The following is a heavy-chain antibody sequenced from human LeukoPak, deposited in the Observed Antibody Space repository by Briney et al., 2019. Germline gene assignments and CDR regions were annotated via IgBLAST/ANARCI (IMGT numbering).Heavy chain of an antibody. J-gene: IGHJ5*02. D-gene: IGHD2-2*01. CDR1: SGSFTGYF. Sequence: SETLSLTCAVYSGSFTGYFWSWIRQPPGKGLEWIGEINHSGSTNYNPSLKSRVTISVDTSKNQFSLKLTSVTAADTAVYYCARYRSYCTSNTCYRDWFDPWGQGTLVTVSS. V-gene: IGHV4-34*01. CDR3: ARYRSYCTSNTCYRDWFDP. CDR2: INHSGST.